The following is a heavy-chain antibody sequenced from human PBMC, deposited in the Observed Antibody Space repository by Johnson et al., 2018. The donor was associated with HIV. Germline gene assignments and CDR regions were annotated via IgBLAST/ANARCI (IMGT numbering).Heavy chain of an antibody. CDR1: GFTVSSYG. J-gene: IGHJ3*02. V-gene: IGHV3-7*01. CDR2: IKHDGSDK. CDR3: AIGHRAFDI. Sequence: VQLVESGGGVVQPGRSLRLSCSAPGFTVSSYGMHWVRQAPGQGLAWVANIKHDGSDKSCVDSVNGGFNISRDNAKNSLYLQMNSLRAEDTAVYYCAIGHRAFDIWGQGTMVTVSS.